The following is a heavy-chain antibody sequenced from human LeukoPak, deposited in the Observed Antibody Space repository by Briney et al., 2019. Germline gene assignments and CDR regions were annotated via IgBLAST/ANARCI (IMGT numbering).Heavy chain of an antibody. V-gene: IGHV4-59*11. CDR1: GVSLNSHY. Sequence: SETLCLTCTVSGVSLNSHYWSWVRQPPGKGLEWIGFIYDSGSDNYHSSLERRITMTQGTSKNQFSLKLNSVTAADTAVYYCGRVLKSYYHLDGWGKGTALTVSS. J-gene: IGHJ6*03. CDR3: GRVLKSYYHLDG. CDR2: IYDSGSD.